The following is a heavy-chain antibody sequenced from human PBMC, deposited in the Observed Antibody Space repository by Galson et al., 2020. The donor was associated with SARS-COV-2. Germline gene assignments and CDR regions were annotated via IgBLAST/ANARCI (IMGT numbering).Heavy chain of an antibody. J-gene: IGHJ6*03. V-gene: IGHV1-69*10. Sequence: SVKVSCKASGGTFSSYAISWVRQAPGQGLEWMGGIIPILGIANYAQKFQGRVTITADKSTSTAYMELSSLRSEDTAVYYYASGGSAPEQWLVYYYYMDVWGKGTTVTVSS. CDR2: IIPILGIA. CDR3: ASGGSAPEQWLVYYYYMDV. D-gene: IGHD6-19*01. CDR1: GGTFSSYA.